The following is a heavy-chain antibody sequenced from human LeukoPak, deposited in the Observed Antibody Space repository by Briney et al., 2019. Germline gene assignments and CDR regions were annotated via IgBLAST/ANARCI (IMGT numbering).Heavy chain of an antibody. CDR2: ISGSGGST. V-gene: IGHV3-23*01. CDR3: AKLWQERDAFDI. Sequence: GGSLRLSCAASGFTFSSYAMSWVRQAPGKGLEWVSAISGSGGSTYYADSVKGRFAISRDNSKNTLYLQMNSLRAEDTAVYYCAKLWQERDAFDIWGQGTMVTVSS. CDR1: GFTFSSYA. J-gene: IGHJ3*02. D-gene: IGHD1-26*01.